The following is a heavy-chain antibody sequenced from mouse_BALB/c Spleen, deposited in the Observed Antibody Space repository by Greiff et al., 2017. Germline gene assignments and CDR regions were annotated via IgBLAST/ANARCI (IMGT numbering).Heavy chain of an antibody. J-gene: IGHJ3*01. V-gene: IGHV7-3*02. CDR3: ARAFDGYYDWFAY. D-gene: IGHD2-3*01. CDR1: GFTFTAYY. CDR2: IRNKANGYTT. Sequence: EVQLVESGGGLVQPGGSLRLSCATSGFTFTAYYMSWVRQPPGKALEWLGFIRNKANGYTTEYSASVKGRFTISRDNSQSILYLQMHTLRAEDSATYYCARAFDGYYDWFAYWGQGTLVTVSA.